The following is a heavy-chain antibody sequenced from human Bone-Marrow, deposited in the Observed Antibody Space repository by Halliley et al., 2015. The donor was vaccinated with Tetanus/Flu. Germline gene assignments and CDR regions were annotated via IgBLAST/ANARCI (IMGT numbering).Heavy chain of an antibody. D-gene: IGHD3-10*01. V-gene: IGHV3-74*01. CDR3: ARDQHYYGSGSDFDY. J-gene: IGHJ4*02. CDR2: IDSHGSNT. Sequence: SRIDSHGSNTGYADSVKGRFTISRDNAKNTLFLQMNSLRVEDTAVYYCARDQHYYGSGSDFDYWGQGTLVTVSS.